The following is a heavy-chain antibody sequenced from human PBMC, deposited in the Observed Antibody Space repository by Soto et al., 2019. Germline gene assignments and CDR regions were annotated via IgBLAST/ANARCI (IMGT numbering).Heavy chain of an antibody. J-gene: IGHJ4*02. CDR3: ARDLGENNDY. CDR2: IYYSGST. Sequence: SETLSLTCTVSGGSISSYYWSWIRQPPGKGLEWIGYIYYSGSTNYNPSLKSRVTISVDTSKNQFSLKLSSVTAADTAVYYCARDLGENNDYWGQGTLVTVSS. D-gene: IGHD3-10*01. V-gene: IGHV4-59*01. CDR1: GGSISSYY.